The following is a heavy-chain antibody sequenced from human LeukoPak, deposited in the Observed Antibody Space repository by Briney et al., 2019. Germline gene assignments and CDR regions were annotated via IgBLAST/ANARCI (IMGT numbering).Heavy chain of an antibody. V-gene: IGHV4-61*02. Sequence: SETLSLTCTVSGGSISSGSYYWSWIRQPAGKGLEWIGRIYTTGSTNYNSSLKSRVTMSVDTSKNQFSLRLTSVTAADTAVYYCARVLWFGDLSDAFDIWGQGTMVTVSS. D-gene: IGHD3-10*01. CDR1: GGSISSGSYY. J-gene: IGHJ3*02. CDR3: ARVLWFGDLSDAFDI. CDR2: IYTTGST.